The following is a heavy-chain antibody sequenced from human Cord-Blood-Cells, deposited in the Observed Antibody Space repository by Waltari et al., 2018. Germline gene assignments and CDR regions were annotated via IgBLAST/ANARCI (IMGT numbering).Heavy chain of an antibody. Sequence: QVQLVQSGAEVKKPGSSVKVSCKASGGTFSSYAISWVRQAPGQGLGWMGGIIPIFGTANYAQKFQGRVTITADESTSTAYMELSSLRSEDTAVYYCARGGYCSGGSCYSWFDPWGQGTLVTVSS. V-gene: IGHV1-69*01. J-gene: IGHJ5*02. CDR2: IIPIFGTA. CDR1: GGTFSSYA. CDR3: ARGGYCSGGSCYSWFDP. D-gene: IGHD2-15*01.